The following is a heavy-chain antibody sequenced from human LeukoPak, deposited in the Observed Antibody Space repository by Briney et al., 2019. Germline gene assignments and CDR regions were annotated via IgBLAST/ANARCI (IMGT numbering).Heavy chain of an antibody. Sequence: PSETLSLTCTVPGGSISSYYWSWIRQPPGKGLEWIGYIYTSGSTNYNPSLKSRVTISVDTSKNQFSLKLSSVTAADTAVYYCARHPTVEGYFDYWGQGTLVTVSS. D-gene: IGHD4-17*01. CDR3: ARHPTVEGYFDY. CDR1: GGSISSYY. CDR2: IYTSGST. J-gene: IGHJ4*02. V-gene: IGHV4-4*09.